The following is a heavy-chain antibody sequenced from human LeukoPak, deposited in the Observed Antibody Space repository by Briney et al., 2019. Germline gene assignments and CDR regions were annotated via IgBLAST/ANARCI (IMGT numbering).Heavy chain of an antibody. J-gene: IGHJ4*02. Sequence: SQTLSLTCAISGDSVSSNSAAWNWIRQSPSRGLEWLGRTYYRSKWYNDYAVSVKSRITINPDTSKNQFSLQLNSVTPEDTAMYSGAKGKVAPFEKGGRGTRVTVS. CDR1: GDSVSSNSAA. V-gene: IGHV6-1*01. CDR3: AKGKVAPFEK. CDR2: TYYRSKWYN. D-gene: IGHD3-9*01.